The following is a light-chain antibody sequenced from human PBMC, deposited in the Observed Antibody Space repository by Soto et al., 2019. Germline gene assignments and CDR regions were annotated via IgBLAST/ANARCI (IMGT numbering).Light chain of an antibody. Sequence: DIQMTQSPSSLSASVGDRVTITCRASQSISSYLNWYHQKPGKAPKLLIYKASTLKSGVPSRFSGSGSGTDFTLTISCLQSEDFATYYCQQYYSYPWTFGQGTKVDIK. J-gene: IGKJ1*01. CDR1: QSISSY. CDR2: KAS. V-gene: IGKV1-39*01. CDR3: QQYYSYPWT.